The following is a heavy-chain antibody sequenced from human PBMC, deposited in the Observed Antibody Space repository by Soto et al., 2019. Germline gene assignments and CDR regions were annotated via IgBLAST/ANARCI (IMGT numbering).Heavy chain of an antibody. J-gene: IGHJ4*02. D-gene: IGHD6-19*01. CDR3: ARLFSSGWYGVDY. Sequence: QMQLVESGGGLVKPGGSLRLSCAASGFTFSDYYMSWIRQPPGKGLEWISYISSSGTSTHNADSVKGRFTISRDNAKNSRYLQMNSLGAEDTAVYYCARLFSSGWYGVDYWGQGTLVTVSS. CDR1: GFTFSDYY. CDR2: ISSSGTST. V-gene: IGHV3-11*01.